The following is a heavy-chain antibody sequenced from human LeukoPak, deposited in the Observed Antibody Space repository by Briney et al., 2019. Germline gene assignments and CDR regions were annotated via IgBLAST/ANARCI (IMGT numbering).Heavy chain of an antibody. V-gene: IGHV3-48*02. D-gene: IGHD3-10*01. CDR2: IRCSSDTL. J-gene: IGHJ4*02. Sequence: GGPLRLSCAPSGFTFRSYSMNWGRQAPGEGLEWVSSIRCSSDTLYYADSVKGRFTVSRDNARNSLYLTMNSLRDEDADVYYCARDSLWSFDYWGQGTLVTVPS. CDR3: ARDSLWSFDY. CDR1: GFTFRSYS.